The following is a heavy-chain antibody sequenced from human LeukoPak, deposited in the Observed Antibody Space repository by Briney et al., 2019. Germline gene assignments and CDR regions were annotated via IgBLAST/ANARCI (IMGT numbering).Heavy chain of an antibody. D-gene: IGHD6-19*01. Sequence: GGSLRLLCAASGFTFSSYAMSWARQAPGKGLEWVSDISGSGGSTYYADSVKGRFTISRDNSKNTLYLQMNSLRAEHTAVYYCAKQAGTTSYYYHYMDVWGKGTTVTVSS. CDR2: ISGSGGST. CDR1: GFTFSSYA. J-gene: IGHJ6*03. CDR3: AKQAGTTSYYYHYMDV. V-gene: IGHV3-23*01.